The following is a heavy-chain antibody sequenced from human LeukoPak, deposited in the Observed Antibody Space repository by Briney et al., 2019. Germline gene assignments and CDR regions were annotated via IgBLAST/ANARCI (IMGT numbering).Heavy chain of an antibody. Sequence: KPSETLSLTCTVSGGSISSSSYYWSWIRQPPGKGLEWIGYIYHSGSTYYNPSLKSRVTISVDRSKNQFSLKLSSVTAADTAVYYCARAMYYDFWSGPPSFDYWGQGTLVTVSS. CDR3: ARAMYYDFWSGPPSFDY. D-gene: IGHD3-3*01. CDR1: GGSISSSSYY. CDR2: IYHSGST. V-gene: IGHV4-30-2*01. J-gene: IGHJ4*02.